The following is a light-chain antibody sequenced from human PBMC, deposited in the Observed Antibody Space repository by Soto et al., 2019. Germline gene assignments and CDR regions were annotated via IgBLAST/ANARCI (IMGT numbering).Light chain of an antibody. CDR1: QSVSSSY. J-gene: IGKJ2*01. CDR3: QQYGSSPQT. CDR2: GAT. V-gene: IGKV3-20*01. Sequence: EIVLTQSPGTLSLSPGERATLSCRASQSVSSSYLAWYQQKPGQAPRLLIYGATSSATGIPDSFSGSGSGTDFTITISRLEPEDWAVYYCQQYGSSPQTFGQGTKLEIK.